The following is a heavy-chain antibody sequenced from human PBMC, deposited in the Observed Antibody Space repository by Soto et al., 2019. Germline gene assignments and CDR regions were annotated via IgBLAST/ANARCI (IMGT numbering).Heavy chain of an antibody. D-gene: IGHD3-16*01. V-gene: IGHV4-59*01. Sequence: TLSLTCSVSGGSMSGYHWSWIRQSPGRGLEWIGYIYYSGSTTYNPSLKSRVTISVDTSKNRFSLRLRSVTPADTAVYYCARQRGNYFYYGMDVWGQGTTVTVSS. CDR2: IYYSGST. CDR3: ARQRGNYFYYGMDV. CDR1: GGSMSGYH. J-gene: IGHJ6*02.